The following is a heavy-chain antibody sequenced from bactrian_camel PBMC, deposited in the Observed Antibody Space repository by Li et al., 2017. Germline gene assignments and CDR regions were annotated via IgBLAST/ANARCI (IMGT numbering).Heavy chain of an antibody. CDR3: EADLGWCGSAPLQREFRN. V-gene: IGHV3S6*01. CDR1: GYTVSRNC. Sequence: HVQLVESGGGSVQTGGSLRLSCDVSGYTVSRNCMGWFRMAPGNEREGLATIYGGNRVTYYPDSVKGRFTVSHVNSNNTLHLQMNSLKPEDTAVYYCEADLGWCGSAPLQREFRNWGQGTQVTVS. J-gene: IGHJ4*01. D-gene: IGHD6*01. CDR2: IYGGNRVT.